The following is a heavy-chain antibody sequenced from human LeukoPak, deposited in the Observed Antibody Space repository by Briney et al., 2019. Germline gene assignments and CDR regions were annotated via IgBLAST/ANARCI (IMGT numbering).Heavy chain of an antibody. CDR2: ISAEGVT. D-gene: IGHD4-17*01. V-gene: IGHV3-64D*09. CDR3: VKDPYGDYG. CDR1: GFTFIDAW. Sequence: GGSLRLSCAASGFTFIDAWMSWVRQAPGKRLEYVSSISAEGVTHYADSVKGRFTISRDTSKSTLSLQMSSLRLEDTAFYYCVKDPYGDYGWGQGTLVTVSS. J-gene: IGHJ4*02.